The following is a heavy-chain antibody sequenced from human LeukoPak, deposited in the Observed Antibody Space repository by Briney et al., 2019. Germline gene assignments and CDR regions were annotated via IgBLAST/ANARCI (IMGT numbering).Heavy chain of an antibody. D-gene: IGHD6-19*01. CDR3: ARVDPYSSGWKNAFDI. Sequence: SETLSLTCTVSGGSISSYYWSWIRQPPGKGLEWIGYIYYSGSTNYNPSLKGRVTISVDTSKNQFSLKLSSVTAADTAVYYCARVDPYSSGWKNAFDIWGQGTMVTVSS. CDR2: IYYSGST. J-gene: IGHJ3*02. CDR1: GGSISSYY. V-gene: IGHV4-59*01.